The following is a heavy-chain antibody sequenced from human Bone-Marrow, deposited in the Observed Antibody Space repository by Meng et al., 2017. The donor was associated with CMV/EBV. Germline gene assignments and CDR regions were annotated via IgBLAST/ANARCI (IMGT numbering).Heavy chain of an antibody. V-gene: IGHV3-23*01. Sequence: AASGFTFSSYDMGWVRQAPGKGLEWVSAISGSGGSTYYADSVKGRFTISRDNSKNTLYLQMNSLRAEDTAVYYCARAGRVAAYDYWGQGTLVTVSS. D-gene: IGHD6-19*01. CDR3: ARAGRVAAYDY. CDR2: ISGSGGST. J-gene: IGHJ4*02. CDR1: GFTFSSYD.